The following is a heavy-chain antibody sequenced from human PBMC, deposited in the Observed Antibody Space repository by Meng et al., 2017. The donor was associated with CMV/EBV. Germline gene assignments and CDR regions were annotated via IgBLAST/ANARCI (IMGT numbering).Heavy chain of an antibody. D-gene: IGHD3-10*01. Sequence: GVLKISCAASGFTFSSSWMNWVRQAPGKGLEWVATIKQDGSEKYYVDSVKGRFAISRDNAENSLFLHMNSLRAEDTAVYYCAGDPAISMVRGVISDYWGQGTLVTVSS. CDR2: IKQDGSEK. CDR3: AGDPAISMVRGVISDY. CDR1: GFTFSSSW. J-gene: IGHJ4*02. V-gene: IGHV3-7*01.